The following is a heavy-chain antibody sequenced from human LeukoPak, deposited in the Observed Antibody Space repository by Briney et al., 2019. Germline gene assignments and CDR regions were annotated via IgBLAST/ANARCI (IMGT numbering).Heavy chain of an antibody. V-gene: IGHV4-30-4*01. CDR3: ARDGNYYDSSGYYDLFDY. CDR2: IYYSGST. D-gene: IGHD3-22*01. J-gene: IGHJ4*02. Sequence: PSQTLSLTCTVSGGSISSGDYYWSWIRQPPGKGLEWIGYIYYSGSTYYNPSLKSRVTISVDTSKNQFSLKLSSVTAADTAVYYCARDGNYYDSSGYYDLFDYWGLGTLVTVSS. CDR1: GGSISSGDYY.